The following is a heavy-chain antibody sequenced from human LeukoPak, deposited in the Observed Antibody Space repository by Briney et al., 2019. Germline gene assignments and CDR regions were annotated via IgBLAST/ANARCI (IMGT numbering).Heavy chain of an antibody. D-gene: IGHD5-24*01. CDR2: IYYSGST. V-gene: IGHV4-61*10. CDR1: GGSISSGSYY. J-gene: IGHJ4*02. CDR3: ASLSRDGYNSNFDY. Sequence: SETLSLTCTVSGGSISSGSYYWSWIRQPAGKGLEWIGYIYYSGSTNYNPSLKSRVTISVDTSKNQFSLKLSSVTAADTAVYYCASLSRDGYNSNFDYWGQGTLVTVSS.